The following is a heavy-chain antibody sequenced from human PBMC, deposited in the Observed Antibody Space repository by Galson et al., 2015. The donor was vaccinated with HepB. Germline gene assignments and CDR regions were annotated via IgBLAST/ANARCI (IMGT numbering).Heavy chain of an antibody. V-gene: IGHV3-7*03. CDR3: ARDRRVVVIIPPYDDAFDI. CDR1: GFTFSSYW. Sequence: SLRLSCAASGFTFSSYWMSWVRQAPGKGLEWVANIKQDGSEKYYVDSVKGRFTISRDNAKNSLYLQMNSLRAEDTAVYYCARDRRVVVIIPPYDDAFDIWGQGTMVTVSS. CDR2: IKQDGSEK. D-gene: IGHD3-22*01. J-gene: IGHJ3*02.